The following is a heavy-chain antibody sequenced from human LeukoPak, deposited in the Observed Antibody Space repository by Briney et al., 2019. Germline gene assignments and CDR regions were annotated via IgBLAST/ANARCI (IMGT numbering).Heavy chain of an antibody. V-gene: IGHV4-4*07. CDR2: IYTSGST. CDR3: ARTPPRSIAARHPYFDY. CDR1: GGSISSYY. J-gene: IGHJ4*02. Sequence: SETLSLTCTVSGGSISSYYWSWIRQPAGKGLEWIGRIYTSGSTNYNPSLKSRVTMSVDTSKNQFSLKLSSVTAADTAVYYCARTPPRSIAARHPYFDYWGQGTLVTVSS. D-gene: IGHD6-6*01.